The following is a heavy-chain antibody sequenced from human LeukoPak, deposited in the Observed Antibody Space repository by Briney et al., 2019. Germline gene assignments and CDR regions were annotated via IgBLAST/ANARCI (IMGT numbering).Heavy chain of an antibody. CDR3: ARVLSSGYYIYFDY. CDR2: IYDSGST. D-gene: IGHD3-3*01. J-gene: IGHJ4*02. CDR1: GGSFSSHY. V-gene: IGHV4-59*11. Sequence: SETLSLTCSVSGGSFSSHYWSWIRQPPGKGLEWIGNIYDSGSTNYNPSLKSRVTISVDMSKNQFSLKLSSVTAADTAVYYCARVLSSGYYIYFDYWGQGSLVTVSS.